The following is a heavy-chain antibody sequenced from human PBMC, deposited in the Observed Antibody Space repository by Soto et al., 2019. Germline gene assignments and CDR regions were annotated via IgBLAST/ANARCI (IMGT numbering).Heavy chain of an antibody. CDR1: GFTFSSYS. V-gene: IGHV3-21*01. Sequence: EVQLVESGGGLVKPGGSLRLSCAASGFTFSSYSMNWVRQAPGKGLEWVSSISSSSSYIYYADSLKGRFTISRDNAKNSLYLQMNSLRAEDTAVYYCARDSSWYDYWGQGTLVTVSS. D-gene: IGHD6-13*01. J-gene: IGHJ4*02. CDR2: ISSSSSYI. CDR3: ARDSSWYDY.